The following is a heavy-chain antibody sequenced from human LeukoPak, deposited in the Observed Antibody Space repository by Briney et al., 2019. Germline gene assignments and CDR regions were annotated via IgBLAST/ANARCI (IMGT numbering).Heavy chain of an antibody. J-gene: IGHJ5*02. Sequence: WGSLRLSCAASGFTFSNAWMSWVRQAPGNGLEWVGRIKSKTDGGTTDYAAPVKGRFTISRDDSKNTLYLQMNSLKTEDTAVYYCAKSSGWRPDWFDPWGQGTLVTVSS. D-gene: IGHD6-19*01. V-gene: IGHV3-15*01. CDR1: GFTFSNAW. CDR2: IKSKTDGGTT. CDR3: AKSSGWRPDWFDP.